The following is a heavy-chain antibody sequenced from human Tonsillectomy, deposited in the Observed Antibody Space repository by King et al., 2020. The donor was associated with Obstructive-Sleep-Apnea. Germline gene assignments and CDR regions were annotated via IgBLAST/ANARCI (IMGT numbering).Heavy chain of an antibody. CDR3: TTDPERGGGHFDP. V-gene: IGHV3-15*01. CDR1: GFTFSNAW. J-gene: IGHJ5*02. CDR2: IKSKTDGGTT. Sequence: QLVQSGGGLVKPGGSLRLSCAASGFTFSNAWMSWVRQAPGKGLEWVGRIKSKTDGGTTDYAAPVKGRFTISRDDSKNTLYLQMNSLKTEDTAVYYCTTDPERGGGHFDPWGQGTLVTVSS. D-gene: IGHD5-24*01.